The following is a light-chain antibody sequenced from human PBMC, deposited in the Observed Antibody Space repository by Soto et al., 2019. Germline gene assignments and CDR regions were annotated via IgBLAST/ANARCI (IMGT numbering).Light chain of an antibody. J-gene: IGKJ2*01. CDR1: QSVYSNS. CDR2: GAS. V-gene: IGKV3-20*01. Sequence: EIVLTQSPGTLSLSPGDRATLSCRASQSVYSNSLAWYQQKPGQAPRLLISGASNRATGIPARFSGSGSGTDFTLTITRLEPADFAVYYCQQSRSSPFTFGHGTKLYIK. CDR3: QQSRSSPFT.